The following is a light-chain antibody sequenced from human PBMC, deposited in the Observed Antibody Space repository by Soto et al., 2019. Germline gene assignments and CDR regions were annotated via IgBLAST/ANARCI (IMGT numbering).Light chain of an antibody. CDR2: GVS. J-gene: IGLJ1*01. CDR1: SSDLTYNS. V-gene: IGLV2-14*01. CDR3: SSSTPTRGLV. Sequence: QSALTQPASVSGSLGQSISISCTEDSSDLTYNSVSWYQHHPHKAPKLIIYGVSYRPSGVSTRFSGSQSAGSASLTISGLQAEDEADYYCSSSTPTRGLVFGSGTKLTVL.